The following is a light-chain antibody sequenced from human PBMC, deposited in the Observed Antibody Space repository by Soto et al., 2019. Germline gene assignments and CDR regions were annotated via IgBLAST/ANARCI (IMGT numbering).Light chain of an antibody. CDR1: STDVGGYKY. V-gene: IGLV2-14*01. CDR3: QSYDSSLSEV. CDR2: EVN. Sequence: QSALTQPASVSGSPGQSITISCTGTSTDVGGYKYVSWYQQHPGTAPKLMIFEVNGRPSGVSDRFSGSKSGNTASLTISGLQPEDEADYYCQSYDSSLSEVFGTGTKVTVL. J-gene: IGLJ1*01.